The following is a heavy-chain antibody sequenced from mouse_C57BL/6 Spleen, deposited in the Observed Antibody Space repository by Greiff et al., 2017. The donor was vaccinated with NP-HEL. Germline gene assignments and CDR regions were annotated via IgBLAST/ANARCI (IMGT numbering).Heavy chain of an antibody. CDR2: INPSTGGT. CDR1: GYSFTGYY. D-gene: IGHD1-1*01. CDR3: ARSRRGVVADMDY. V-gene: IGHV1-42*01. Sequence: XQLQQSGPELVKPGASVKISCKASGYSFTGYYMNWVKQSPDKSLEWIGEINPSTGGTTYNQKFKAKATLTVDKSSSTAYMQLKSLTSEDSAVYYCARSRRGVVADMDYWGQGTSVTVSS. J-gene: IGHJ4*01.